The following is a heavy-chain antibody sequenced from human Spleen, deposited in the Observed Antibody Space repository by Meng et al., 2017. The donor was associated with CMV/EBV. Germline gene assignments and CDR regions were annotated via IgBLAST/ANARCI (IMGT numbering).Heavy chain of an antibody. J-gene: IGHJ4*02. CDR2: INPNSGDT. CDR1: GYTFTGYY. D-gene: IGHD7-27*01. Sequence: ASVKVSCKASGYTFTGYYLHWVRQAPGQGLEWVGWINPNSGDTNYVQNFQGRVTMTRDTSISTAYMELSSLRSDDTAMYYCARDDNWGPDYWGQGTLVTVSS. CDR3: ARDDNWGPDY. V-gene: IGHV1-2*02.